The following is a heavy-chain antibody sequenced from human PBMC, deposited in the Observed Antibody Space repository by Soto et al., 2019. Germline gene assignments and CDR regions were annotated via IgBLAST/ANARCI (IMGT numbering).Heavy chain of an antibody. D-gene: IGHD2-21*02. J-gene: IGHJ5*02. CDR3: TRHEAYCGGDCHKFDWFAP. CDR1: GFTFSASA. V-gene: IGHV3-73*02. CDR2: IRSKANSYAT. Sequence: EVHLVESGGGLVQPGGSLKLSCAASGFTFSASAMHWVRQASGTGLEWVGRIRSKANSYATTYAASVRGRFTISRDDSKNTAYRQMNSLKTEDTAVYYCTRHEAYCGGDCHKFDWFAPWGQGTLVTVSS.